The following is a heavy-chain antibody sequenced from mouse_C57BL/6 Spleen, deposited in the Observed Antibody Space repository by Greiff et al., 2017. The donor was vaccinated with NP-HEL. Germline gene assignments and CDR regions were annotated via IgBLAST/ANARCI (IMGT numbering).Heavy chain of an antibody. CDR1: GYAFTNYL. V-gene: IGHV1-54*01. CDR2: INPGSGGT. D-gene: IGHD1-1*01. Sequence: VQGVESGAELVRPGTSVKVSCKASGYAFTNYLIEWVKQRPGQGLEWIGVINPGSGGTNYNEKFKGKATLTADKSSSTAYMQLSSLTSEDSAVYFCARGTTVVPDYWGQGTTLTVSS. J-gene: IGHJ2*01. CDR3: ARGTTVVPDY.